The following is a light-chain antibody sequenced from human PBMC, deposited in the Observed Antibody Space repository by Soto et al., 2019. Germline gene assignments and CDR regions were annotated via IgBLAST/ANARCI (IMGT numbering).Light chain of an antibody. J-gene: IGKJ2*01. CDR2: GAS. Sequence: EIVLTQSPGTLSLSPGERATLSCRASQSVGSSYLAWYQQKPGQAPRLLIYGASSRATGIPGRFTGSVSGTDFTLASSRLEPEDFAVYYCQQYGTSPYTFRQGTKLEIK. CDR1: QSVGSSY. V-gene: IGKV3-20*01. CDR3: QQYGTSPYT.